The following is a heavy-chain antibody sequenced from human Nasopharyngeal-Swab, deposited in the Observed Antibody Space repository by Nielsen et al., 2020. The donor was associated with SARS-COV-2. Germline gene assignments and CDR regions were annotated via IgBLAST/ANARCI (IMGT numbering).Heavy chain of an antibody. CDR1: GFTFSNSW. J-gene: IGHJ5*02. CDR3: ARRLGYCSSTSCYARFDP. Sequence: GGSLRLSCAASGFTFSNSWMTWVRQAPGKGLEWVANIKQDGTEKYYVDSVKGRFTISRDNAKNSLFLQMSSLRAEDTAVYYCARRLGYCSSTSCYARFDPWGQGTLVTVSS. V-gene: IGHV3-7*03. CDR2: IKQDGTEK. D-gene: IGHD2-2*01.